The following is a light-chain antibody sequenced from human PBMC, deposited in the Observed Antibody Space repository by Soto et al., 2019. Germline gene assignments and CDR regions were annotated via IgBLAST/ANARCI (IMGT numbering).Light chain of an antibody. Sequence: EIVMKQSPAALSVSPGERAALSCRASQSVGRNFAWYQQRPGQAPRVLIYGTSTRATGVPPRFSGSGSGTDFSRTISSLQSEDFAVYYCQQYNNWPYTFGQGTRLEIK. CDR3: QQYNNWPYT. J-gene: IGKJ2*01. V-gene: IGKV3-15*01. CDR1: QSVGRN. CDR2: GTS.